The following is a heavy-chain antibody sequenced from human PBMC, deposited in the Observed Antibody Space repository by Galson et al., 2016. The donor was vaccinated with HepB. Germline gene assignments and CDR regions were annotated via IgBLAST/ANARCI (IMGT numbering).Heavy chain of an antibody. CDR1: GDSISSGGYY. J-gene: IGHJ6*02. Sequence: TLSLTCTVSGDSISSGGYYWSWIRHHPGKGLEWIGNIYYSGSTYYNPSPNSRLTVSIDTSKNQFFLKLSSVTAADTAVYYCAREKGGGAYYYYGMDVWGQGTTVTVS. CDR3: AREKGGGAYYYYGMDV. D-gene: IGHD1-26*01. CDR2: IYYSGST. V-gene: IGHV4-31*03.